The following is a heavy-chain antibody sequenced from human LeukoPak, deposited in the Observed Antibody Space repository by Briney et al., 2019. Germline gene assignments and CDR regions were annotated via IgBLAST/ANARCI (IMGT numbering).Heavy chain of an antibody. Sequence: GGSLRLSCVASGLSFINYAMTWVRQAPGKGLEWVSSINSGSAGSTSYADPVRGRSTISRDNAKNSLYLQMNSLRAEDTAVYYCARDENVGLDYWGQGTLVTVSS. CDR3: ARDENVGLDY. D-gene: IGHD1-26*01. J-gene: IGHJ4*02. CDR1: GLSFINYA. CDR2: INSGSAGST. V-gene: IGHV3-23*01.